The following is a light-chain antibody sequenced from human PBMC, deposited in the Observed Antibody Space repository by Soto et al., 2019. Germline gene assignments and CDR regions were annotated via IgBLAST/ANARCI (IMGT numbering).Light chain of an antibody. CDR2: YDD. J-gene: IGLJ2*01. CDR1: SSNIGNNG. Sequence: QLVLTQPPSVSEAPRQRVTISCSGNSSNIGNNGVNWYQQLPGKAPKLLIYYDDLMPSGVSDRFSGSKSGTSASLAISGLQSEDEADYYCAAWDDRVNGPVFGGGTKLTVL. CDR3: AAWDDRVNGPV. V-gene: IGLV1-36*01.